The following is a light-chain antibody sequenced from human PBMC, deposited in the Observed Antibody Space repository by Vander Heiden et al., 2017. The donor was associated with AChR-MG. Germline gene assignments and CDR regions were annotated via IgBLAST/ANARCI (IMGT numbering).Light chain of an antibody. V-gene: IGLV3-16*01. Sequence: SYELTQPPSVSVSLGQMARITCFGEALPKKYAYWYQQKPGQFPVLVIYKDSERPSGIPERFSGSSSGTIVTLTISGVQAEDEADYYCLSADSSGTPWVFGGGTKLTVL. J-gene: IGLJ3*02. CDR2: KDS. CDR3: LSADSSGTPWV. CDR1: ALPKKY.